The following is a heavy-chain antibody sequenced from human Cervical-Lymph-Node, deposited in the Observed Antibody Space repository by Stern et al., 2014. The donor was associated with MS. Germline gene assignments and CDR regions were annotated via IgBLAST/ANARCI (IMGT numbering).Heavy chain of an antibody. CDR2: ISPYNGDT. J-gene: IGHJ4*02. CDR3: AREDSSWANDH. Sequence: QVQLVQSGAEVKKPGASVKISCKASGYSFISFGITWVRQAPGQGLECMGWISPYNGDTIYAQTLQGRITMTADTSTTTVYMELRSLRSEDTAVYYWAREDSSWANDHWGQGTLVTVSS. CDR1: GYSFISFG. D-gene: IGHD6-13*01. V-gene: IGHV1-18*01.